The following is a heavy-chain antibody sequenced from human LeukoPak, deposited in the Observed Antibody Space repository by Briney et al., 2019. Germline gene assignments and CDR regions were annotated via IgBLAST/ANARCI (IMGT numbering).Heavy chain of an antibody. Sequence: RGALRDSCAPSGFTLNSNYISWGRQAPRKGLGWVSDIYNDGIIYYTKSVKGRFTISRDNYKNTLYLQMNRLRAEDTAVYYCARAPYGSGSYLDHWGQGTLVTVSS. J-gene: IGHJ4*02. D-gene: IGHD3-10*01. V-gene: IGHV3-53*01. CDR1: GFTLNSNY. CDR2: IYNDGII. CDR3: ARAPYGSGSYLDH.